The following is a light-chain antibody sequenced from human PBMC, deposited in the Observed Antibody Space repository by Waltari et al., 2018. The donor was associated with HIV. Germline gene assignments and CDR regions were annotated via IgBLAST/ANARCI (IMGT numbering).Light chain of an antibody. Sequence: QSVLTQPPSMSAAPGQRVPISCSCGSSTTGSNYVSWYQQLPGKAPKLPIYDNDKRPSGIPDRFSGSKSGTSATLDITGLQTGDEADYYCGAWDASLTSGVFGGGTKVTVL. CDR1: SSTTGSNY. V-gene: IGLV1-51*01. J-gene: IGLJ3*02. CDR3: GAWDASLTSGV. CDR2: DND.